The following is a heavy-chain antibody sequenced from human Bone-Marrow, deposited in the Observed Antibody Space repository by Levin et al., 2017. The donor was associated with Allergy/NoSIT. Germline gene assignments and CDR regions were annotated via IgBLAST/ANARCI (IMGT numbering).Heavy chain of an antibody. CDR2: IYWDDDK. J-gene: IGHJ4*02. Sequence: SGPTLVNPTQTLTLTCTFSGFSLSTSGVGVGWIRQPPGKALEWLGIIYWDDDKRYSPSLKSRLTLTKDTSKNQVVLTMTNMDPVDTATYYCSHRPTLTSSFDSWGQGTLVTVSS. V-gene: IGHV2-5*02. CDR1: GFSLSTSGVG. CDR3: SHRPTLTSSFDS.